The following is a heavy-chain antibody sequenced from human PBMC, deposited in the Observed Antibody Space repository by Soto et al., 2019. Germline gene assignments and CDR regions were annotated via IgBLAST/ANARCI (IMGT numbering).Heavy chain of an antibody. V-gene: IGHV1-24*01. J-gene: IGHJ6*02. D-gene: IGHD3-22*01. CDR1: GNTLNELS. Sequence: GASVKVSCKVSGNTLNELSIHWVRQAPGKGLEWMGGLDPEDGERIYAQRFLGRVTMTEDTSADTAYMELSSLRSEDTAVYYCATPGRGYFYYYGMDVWGQGTTVTVSS. CDR3: ATPGRGYFYYYGMDV. CDR2: LDPEDGER.